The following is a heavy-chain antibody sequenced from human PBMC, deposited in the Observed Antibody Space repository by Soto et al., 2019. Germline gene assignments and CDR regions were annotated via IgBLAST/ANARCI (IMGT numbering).Heavy chain of an antibody. D-gene: IGHD6-19*01. J-gene: IGHJ4*02. Sequence: EVQLLESGGGVVQPGGSLRLSCEASGFNFKKSAMTWVRQAPGEGLEWVSGISCCGGSTSYADSVKGRFSVARDDSRNTMAQQRNSLRFEDTARYYCATADGEQWLIPQLYSGGQGPLVTVS. CDR1: GFNFKKSA. CDR2: ISCCGGST. V-gene: IGHV3-23*01. CDR3: ATADGEQWLIPQLYS.